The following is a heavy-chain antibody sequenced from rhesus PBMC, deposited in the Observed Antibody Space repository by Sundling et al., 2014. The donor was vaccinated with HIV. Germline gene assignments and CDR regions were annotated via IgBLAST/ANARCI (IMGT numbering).Heavy chain of an antibody. CDR2: ISYDGNTM. J-gene: IGHJ6*01. CDR1: GFTFSNYA. Sequence: VQLVESGGGLVQPGGSLRLSCVVSGFTFSNYAMQWVRQAPGKGLEWVAVISYDGNTMFYVDSVKDRFTVSRDNAKNMLYLQMNNLKLDDTAVYYCARGPTNPYGLDAWGQGVVVTVST. V-gene: IGHV3-54*02. CDR3: ARGPTNPYGLDA.